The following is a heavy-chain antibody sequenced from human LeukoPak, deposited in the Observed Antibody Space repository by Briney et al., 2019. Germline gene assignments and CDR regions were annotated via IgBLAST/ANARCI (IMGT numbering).Heavy chain of an antibody. CDR2: IKQDGSEK. J-gene: IGHJ4*02. D-gene: IGHD6-19*01. Sequence: PGGSLRLSCAASGFTFTNYWMGWVRQAPGKGLEWVPNIKQDGSEKYYVEPAKGRFTVSRDNAKNSLYLQMNSLRAEDTAVYYCARVQGSSGPGIFEYWGQGTLVTVSS. V-gene: IGHV3-7*01. CDR1: GFTFTNYW. CDR3: ARVQGSSGPGIFEY.